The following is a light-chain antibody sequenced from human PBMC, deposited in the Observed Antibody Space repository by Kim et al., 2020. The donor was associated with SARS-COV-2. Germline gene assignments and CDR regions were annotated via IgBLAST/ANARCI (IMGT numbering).Light chain of an antibody. Sequence: QSALTQPASVSGSPGQSITISCTGTSSDVGGYNYVSWYQQHPGKAPNLMIYDVSKRPSGVSNRFSGSKSGNTASLTISGLQAEDEADYYCNSYTSSSSVVFGGGTQLTVL. CDR2: DVS. J-gene: IGLJ2*01. CDR3: NSYTSSSSVV. V-gene: IGLV2-14*01. CDR1: SSDVGGYNY.